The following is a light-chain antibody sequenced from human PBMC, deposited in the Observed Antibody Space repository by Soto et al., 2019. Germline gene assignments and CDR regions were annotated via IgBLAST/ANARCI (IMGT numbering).Light chain of an antibody. CDR2: DVS. CDR3: SSYTSSFTLG. V-gene: IGLV2-14*01. Sequence: QSALTQPASVSGSPGQSITISCTGTSSDIGAYNYVSWYQQHPGKAPKLMIYDVSNRPSGVSNRFSGSKSGNTASLTISGLQAEDEGDYYCSSYTSSFTLGIGTGTKVTVL. CDR1: SSDIGAYNY. J-gene: IGLJ1*01.